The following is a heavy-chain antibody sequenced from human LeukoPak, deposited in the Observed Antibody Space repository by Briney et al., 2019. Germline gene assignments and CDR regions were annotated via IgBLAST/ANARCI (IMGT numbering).Heavy chain of an antibody. CDR3: AKDGLANIAAAGYFQH. CDR2: ISGSGGST. Sequence: GGSLRLSCAASGFTFSSYAMSWVRQAPGKGLEWVSAISGSGGSTYYADSVKGRFTISRDNSKNTLCLQMNSLRAEDTAVYYCAKDGLANIAAAGYFQHWGQGTLVTVSS. D-gene: IGHD6-13*01. CDR1: GFTFSSYA. V-gene: IGHV3-23*01. J-gene: IGHJ1*01.